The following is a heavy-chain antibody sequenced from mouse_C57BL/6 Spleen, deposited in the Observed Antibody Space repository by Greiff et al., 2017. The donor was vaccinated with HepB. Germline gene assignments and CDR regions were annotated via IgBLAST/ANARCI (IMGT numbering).Heavy chain of an antibody. D-gene: IGHD1-1*01. CDR1: GYTFTSYD. J-gene: IGHJ2*03. V-gene: IGHV1-85*01. CDR2: IYPRDGST. CDR3: AREDYGSSSDYFDY. Sequence: QVQLQQSGPELVKPGASVKLSCKASGYTFTSYDINWVKQRPGQGLEWIGWIYPRDGSTKYNEKFKGKATLTVYTSSSTAYMELHCLTAEDSAVYFCAREDYGSSSDYFDYWGQGTSLTVSS.